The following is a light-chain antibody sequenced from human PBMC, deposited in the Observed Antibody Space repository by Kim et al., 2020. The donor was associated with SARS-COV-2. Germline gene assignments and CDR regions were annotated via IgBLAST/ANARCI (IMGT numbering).Light chain of an antibody. CDR1: SRDVGGYNF. V-gene: IGLV2-14*03. Sequence: GQSITISCTGTSRDVGGYNFVSWYQQHPGKAPKLMIYDVSNRPSGVSNRFSGSKSDNTASLTISGLQAEDEADYYCCSYTSSGTVVFGGGTKLTVL. CDR3: CSYTSSGTVV. CDR2: DVS. J-gene: IGLJ3*02.